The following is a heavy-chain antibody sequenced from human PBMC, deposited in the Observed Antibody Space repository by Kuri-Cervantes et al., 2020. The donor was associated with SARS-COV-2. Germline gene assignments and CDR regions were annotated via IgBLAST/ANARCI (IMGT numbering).Heavy chain of an antibody. CDR3: ARDPYVGSGYYLLDF. D-gene: IGHD3-22*01. CDR2: ISYDGGYE. Sequence: LSLTCAASGFSFSNYATHWVRQAPGKGLEWVAIISYDGGYENYADSVQGRFTISRDNDKHTLYLQVNSVKTEDTAVYYCARDPYVGSGYYLLDFWGQGTLVTVSS. V-gene: IGHV3-30*03. CDR1: GFSFSNYA. J-gene: IGHJ4*02.